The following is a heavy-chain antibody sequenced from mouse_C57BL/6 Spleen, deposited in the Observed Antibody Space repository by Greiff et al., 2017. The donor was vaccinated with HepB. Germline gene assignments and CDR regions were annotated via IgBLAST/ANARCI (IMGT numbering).Heavy chain of an antibody. CDR2: IYPGDGDT. D-gene: IGHD1-1*02. V-gene: IGHV1-82*01. CDR3: ARRGSYGFDY. Sequence: QVQLQQSGPELVKPGASVNISCKASGYAFSSSWMNWVKRRPGKGLEWIGRIYPGDGDTNYNGKFKGKATLTADKSSSTAYMQLSSLTSEDAAVYFCARRGSYGFDYWGQGTTLTVSS. CDR1: GYAFSSSW. J-gene: IGHJ2*01.